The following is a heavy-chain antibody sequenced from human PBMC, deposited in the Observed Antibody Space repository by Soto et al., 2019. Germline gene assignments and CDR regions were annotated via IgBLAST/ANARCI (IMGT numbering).Heavy chain of an antibody. J-gene: IGHJ3*01. V-gene: IGHV3-23*01. CDR2: ISSSSGATT. D-gene: IGHD4-4*01. CDR1: GFSFDIYA. Sequence: EAQLWESGGGPVQPGESLRLSCAASGFSFDIYAMAWVHRAPGKGLEWVSAISSSSGATTYYADSVRGRFTISRDNSRNTLYLQMSSLRVEDTAVYYCAQMATLTTSALDVWGQGTMVSVSS. CDR3: AQMATLTTSALDV.